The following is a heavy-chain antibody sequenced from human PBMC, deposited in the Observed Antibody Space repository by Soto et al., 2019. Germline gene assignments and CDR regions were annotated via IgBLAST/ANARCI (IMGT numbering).Heavy chain of an antibody. V-gene: IGHV3-23*01. CDR1: GFTFSTYA. D-gene: IGHD2-2*01. Sequence: EMQLLESGGGLVQPGGSLRLSCTASGFTFSTYAMSWVRQAPGKGLEWVSTISDSGSTYYADSVKGRFTISRDNSKNTLYLEMNSLRAEDTAVYYCAKDKGGRYCSRTSCLYSFDYWGQGTLVTVSS. CDR2: ISDSGST. J-gene: IGHJ4*02. CDR3: AKDKGGRYCSRTSCLYSFDY.